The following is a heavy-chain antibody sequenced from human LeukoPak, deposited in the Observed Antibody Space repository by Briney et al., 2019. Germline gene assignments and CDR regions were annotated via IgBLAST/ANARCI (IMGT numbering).Heavy chain of an antibody. V-gene: IGHV3-30*04. D-gene: IGHD5-18*01. CDR1: GFTFSNYA. Sequence: PGRSLRLSCAASGFTFSNYAMHWVRQAPGKGLEWVAVISYGGSNKYYTDSVKGRFTISRDNSKNTLYLQMNSLRAEDTAVYYCAKRIQSAMTTGYWGQGTLVTVSS. CDR3: AKRIQSAMTTGY. CDR2: ISYGGSNK. J-gene: IGHJ4*02.